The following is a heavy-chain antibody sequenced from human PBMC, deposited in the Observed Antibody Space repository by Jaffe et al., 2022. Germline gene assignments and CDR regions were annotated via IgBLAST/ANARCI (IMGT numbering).Heavy chain of an antibody. D-gene: IGHD4-17*01. CDR3: ARRDYGDYGVGAFDI. J-gene: IGHJ3*02. CDR2: IYYSGST. Sequence: QLQLQESGPGLVKPSETLSLTCTVSGGSISSSSYYWGWIRQPPGKGLEWIGSIYYSGSTYYNPSLKSRVTISVDTSKNQFSLKLSSVTAADTAVYYCARRDYGDYGVGAFDIWGQGTMVTVSS. CDR1: GGSISSSSYY. V-gene: IGHV4-39*01.